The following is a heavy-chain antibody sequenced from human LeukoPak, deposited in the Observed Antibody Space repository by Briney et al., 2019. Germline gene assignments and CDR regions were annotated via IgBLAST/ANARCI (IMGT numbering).Heavy chain of an antibody. J-gene: IGHJ5*02. Sequence: GGSLRLSCAASGFTFSSYAMHWVRQAPGKGLEWVSAISGSGGSTYYADSVKGRFTISRDNSKNTLHLQMNSLRAEDTAVYYCAKSKAELDFDWFDPWGQGTLVTVSS. CDR1: GFTFSSYA. CDR3: AKSKAELDFDWFDP. D-gene: IGHD6-6*01. CDR2: ISGSGGST. V-gene: IGHV3-23*01.